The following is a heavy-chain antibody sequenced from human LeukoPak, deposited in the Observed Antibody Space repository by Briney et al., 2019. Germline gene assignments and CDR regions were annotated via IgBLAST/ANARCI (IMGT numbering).Heavy chain of an antibody. J-gene: IGHJ6*02. CDR3: ARGGRIQLWLYYYYGMDV. CDR2: INHSGST. Sequence: PSETLSLTCAVYGGSFSGYYWSWIRQPPGEGLEWIGEINHSGSTNYNPSLKSRVTISVDTSKNQFSLKLSSVTAADTAVYYCARGGRIQLWLYYYYGMDVWGRGTTVTVSS. CDR1: GGSFSGYY. D-gene: IGHD5-18*01. V-gene: IGHV4-34*01.